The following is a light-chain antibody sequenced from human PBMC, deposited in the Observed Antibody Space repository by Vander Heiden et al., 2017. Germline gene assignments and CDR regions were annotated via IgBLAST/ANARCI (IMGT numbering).Light chain of an antibody. V-gene: IGKV3-15*01. CDR1: QSLYIN. CDR2: GVS. Sequence: EIVMTQSPATLSVSPGERVTVTCRASQSLYINLAWYQQKPGQAPRLLIYGVSIRATGIPARFSGSGSGTEFILTISSLQSEDFAVYYCQQYNIWPRTFGQGTKVEIK. CDR3: QQYNIWPRT. J-gene: IGKJ1*01.